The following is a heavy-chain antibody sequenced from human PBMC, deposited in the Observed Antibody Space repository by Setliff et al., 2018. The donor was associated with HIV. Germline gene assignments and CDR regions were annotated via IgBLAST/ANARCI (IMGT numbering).Heavy chain of an antibody. J-gene: IGHJ4*02. Sequence: SQTLSLPCAISGDSVPSNNAAWNWIRQSPLRGLEGLGRTYFRSKWYFDYAVSVKSRIIINPDTSKNQFSLHLNSVTPEDTAVYYCARGSYGSVLLWGQGTLVTVSS. CDR2: TYFRSKWYF. V-gene: IGHV6-1*01. CDR1: GDSVPSNNAA. CDR3: ARGSYGSVLL. D-gene: IGHD6-19*01.